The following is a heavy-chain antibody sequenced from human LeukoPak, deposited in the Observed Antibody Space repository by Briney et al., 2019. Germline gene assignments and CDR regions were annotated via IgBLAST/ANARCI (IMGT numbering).Heavy chain of an antibody. CDR1: GFTFSSYA. J-gene: IGHJ6*02. Sequence: GGSLRLSCAASGFTFSSYAMSWVRQAPGKGLEWVSAISGSGGSTYYADSVKGRFTISRDNSKNTLYLQMNSLRAEDTAVYYCAKAIVLLWFGEQGRGMDVWGQGTTVTVSS. CDR2: ISGSGGST. V-gene: IGHV3-23*01. D-gene: IGHD3-10*01. CDR3: AKAIVLLWFGEQGRGMDV.